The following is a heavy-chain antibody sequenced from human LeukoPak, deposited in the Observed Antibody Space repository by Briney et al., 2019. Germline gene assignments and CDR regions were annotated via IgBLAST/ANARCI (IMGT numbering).Heavy chain of an antibody. CDR2: ISGSGTSA. V-gene: IGHV3-23*01. J-gene: IGHJ6*03. D-gene: IGHD3-10*01. Sequence: PGGSLRLSCVASGLTSNNYAMSWVRQAPGKGLEWVSAISGSGTSAYYEDSVRGRFTISRDNAKNSVYLQMNSLRAEDTAVYHCAAGGDYYYHMDVWGKGTTVTVSS. CDR3: AAGGDYYYHMDV. CDR1: GLTSNNYA.